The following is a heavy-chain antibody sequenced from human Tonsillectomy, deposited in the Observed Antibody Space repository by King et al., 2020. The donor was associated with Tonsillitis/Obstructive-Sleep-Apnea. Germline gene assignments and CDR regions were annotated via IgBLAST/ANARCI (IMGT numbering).Heavy chain of an antibody. Sequence: QLVQSGAEVKQPGASVKVSCKASGYIFTGYNIHWVRQAPGQGLEWMGRINPDSGDTDHAQKFQGRVTMTRDRSLRTADMEMSRLKSDDTAVYYCARGGSYFAALTGYYAPGYWGQGTLVTVSS. V-gene: IGHV1-2*06. CDR2: INPDSGDT. J-gene: IGHJ4*02. CDR1: GYIFTGYN. CDR3: ARGGSYFAALTGYYAPGY. D-gene: IGHD3-9*01.